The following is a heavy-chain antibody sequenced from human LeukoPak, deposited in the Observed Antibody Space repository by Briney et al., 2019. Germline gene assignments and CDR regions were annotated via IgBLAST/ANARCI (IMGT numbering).Heavy chain of an antibody. CDR3: AREVYRIGVGGFDP. CDR1: GFSFDDYD. Sequence: GGSLRLSCAASGFSFDDYDMAWLRQAPGKGLEWVSDIDWKGRPTSYADSVKGRFTISSDNAKKSLYLQMDSLRAEDTALYYCAREVYRIGVGGFDPWGQGTLVIVSS. D-gene: IGHD6-19*01. J-gene: IGHJ5*02. V-gene: IGHV3-20*04. CDR2: IDWKGRPT.